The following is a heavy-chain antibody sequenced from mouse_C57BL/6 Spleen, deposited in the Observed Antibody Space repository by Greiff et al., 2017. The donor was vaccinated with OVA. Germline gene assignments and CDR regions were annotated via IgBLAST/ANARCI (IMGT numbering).Heavy chain of an antibody. Sequence: DVQLVESGEGLVKPGGSLKLSCAASGFTFSSYAMSWVRQTPEKRLEWVAYISSGGDYIYYADTVKGRFTISRDNARNTLYLQMSSLKSEDTAMYYCTRDDYYGSSYPWFAYWGQGTLVTVSA. CDR2: ISSGGDYI. V-gene: IGHV5-9-1*02. CDR1: GFTFSSYA. J-gene: IGHJ3*01. D-gene: IGHD1-1*01. CDR3: TRDDYYGSSYPWFAY.